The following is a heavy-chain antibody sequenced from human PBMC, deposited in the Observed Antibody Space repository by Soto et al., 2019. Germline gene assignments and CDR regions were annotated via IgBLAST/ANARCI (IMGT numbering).Heavy chain of an antibody. J-gene: IGHJ6*03. CDR2: IRSKAYGGTT. V-gene: IGHV3-49*03. CDR3: TSSGYSSSWYPNGDYYYYYMDV. Sequence: GGSLRLSCTASGFTFGDYAMSWFRQAPGKGLEWVGFIRSKAYGGTTEYAASVKGRFTISRDDSKSIAYLQMNSLKTEDTAVYYCTSSGYSSSWYPNGDYYYYYMDVWGKGTTVTVSS. D-gene: IGHD6-13*01. CDR1: GFTFGDYA.